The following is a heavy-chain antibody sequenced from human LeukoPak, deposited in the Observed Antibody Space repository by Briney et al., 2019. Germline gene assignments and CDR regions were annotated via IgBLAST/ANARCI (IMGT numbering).Heavy chain of an antibody. CDR1: GFTFSSYS. J-gene: IGHJ4*02. D-gene: IGHD4-11*01. CDR2: ISSSSSYI. Sequence: GGSLRLSCAASGFTFSSYSMNWVRKAPGKGLEWVSSISSSSSYIYYADSVKGRFTISRDNAKNSLYLQMNSLRAEDTAVYYCARDPSTVTSLFDYWGQGTLVTVSS. V-gene: IGHV3-21*01. CDR3: ARDPSTVTSLFDY.